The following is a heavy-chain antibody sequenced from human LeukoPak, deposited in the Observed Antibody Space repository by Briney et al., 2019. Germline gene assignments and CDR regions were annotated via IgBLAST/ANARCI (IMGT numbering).Heavy chain of an antibody. CDR1: GGSISSSTYY. CDR2: IYYSGST. CDR3: ARGDDFWSGYSLGY. D-gene: IGHD3-3*01. J-gene: IGHJ4*02. Sequence: SETLSLTCTVSGGSISSSTYYWGWIRQPPGKGLEWIGNIYYSGSTYYNPSLRSRVTISVDTSKNQFSLKLSSVTAADTAVYYCARGDDFWSGYSLGYWGQGTLVTVSS. V-gene: IGHV4-39*07.